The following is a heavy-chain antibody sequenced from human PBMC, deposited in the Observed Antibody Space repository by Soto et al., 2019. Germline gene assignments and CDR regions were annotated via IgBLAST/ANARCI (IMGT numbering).Heavy chain of an antibody. CDR2: ISYDGSNK. CDR1: GFTFSSYG. V-gene: IGHV3-30*18. D-gene: IGHD3-10*01. CDR3: AKDQRGSGSYWMYYFDY. J-gene: IGHJ4*02. Sequence: WGSLRLSCAASGFTFSSYGIHFFRHSPFMWLEWVAVISYDGSNKYYADSVKCRFTISRDNSKNTLYLQMNSLRAEDSAVYYCAKDQRGSGSYWMYYFDYWGQGTLVTVSS.